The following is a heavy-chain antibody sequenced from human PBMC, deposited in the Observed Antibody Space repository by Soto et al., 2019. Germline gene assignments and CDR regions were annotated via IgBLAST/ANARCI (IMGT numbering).Heavy chain of an antibody. D-gene: IGHD2-15*01. J-gene: IGHJ4*02. CDR1: GGSISSGGYY. Sequence: SETLSLTCSVSGGSISSGGYYWSWIRQHPGKGLEWIGYIYYSGSTYYNPSLKSRVTISVDTSKNQFSLKLSSVTAADTAVYYCARGLSGRNPFDYWGQGTLVIVSS. CDR2: IYYSGST. V-gene: IGHV4-31*03. CDR3: ARGLSGRNPFDY.